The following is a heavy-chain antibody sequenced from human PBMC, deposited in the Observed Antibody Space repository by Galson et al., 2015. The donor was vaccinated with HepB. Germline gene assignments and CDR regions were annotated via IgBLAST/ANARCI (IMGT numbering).Heavy chain of an antibody. CDR1: GFTFSSYG. CDR2: ISYDGSNK. Sequence: SLRLSCAASGFTFSSYGMHWVRQAPGKGLEWVAVISYDGSNKYYADSVKGRFTISRDNSKNTLYLQMNSLRAEDTAVYYCAKSRGYDLWALLDYWGQGTLVTVSS. V-gene: IGHV3-30*18. J-gene: IGHJ4*02. CDR3: AKSRGYDLWALLDY. D-gene: IGHD3-3*01.